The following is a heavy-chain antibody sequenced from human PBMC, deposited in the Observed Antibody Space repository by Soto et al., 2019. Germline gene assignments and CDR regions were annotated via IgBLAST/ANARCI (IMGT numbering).Heavy chain of an antibody. V-gene: IGHV1-18*04. CDR3: ARDLDYSKSICAY. CDR1: GYTVTNHG. CDR2: ISAYDGDT. Sequence: ASVKVSCKTSGYTVTNHGVNWVRQAPGQGLAWMGWISAYDGDTDYAQKFQDRVTMTIDTCINTVFMELRSLRSDDTAVYYGARDLDYSKSICAYWGQGTPVTVSS. J-gene: IGHJ4*02. D-gene: IGHD4-4*01.